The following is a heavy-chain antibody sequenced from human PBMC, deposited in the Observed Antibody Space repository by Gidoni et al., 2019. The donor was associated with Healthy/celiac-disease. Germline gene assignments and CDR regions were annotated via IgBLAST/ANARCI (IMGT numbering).Heavy chain of an antibody. Sequence: QVHLVESGRVVVQPGRSMRLACAAYGFTLSSYGMHWVRQAPGNGLDCVSVISYDGINKYYADAVKGRVTISRDNSKNTLYLQMNSLRAEDTAVYYCAKDTIYYDSSGEFWGQGTLVTVSS. CDR2: ISYDGINK. CDR1: GFTLSSYG. D-gene: IGHD3-22*01. V-gene: IGHV3-30*18. CDR3: AKDTIYYDSSGEF. J-gene: IGHJ4*02.